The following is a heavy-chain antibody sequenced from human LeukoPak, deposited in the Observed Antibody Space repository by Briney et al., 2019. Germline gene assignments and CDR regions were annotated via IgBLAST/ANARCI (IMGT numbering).Heavy chain of an antibody. CDR3: ARDAAMAHSPFDY. CDR2: IIPIFGTA. CDR1: GGTFSSYA. Sequence: GASVKVSYKASGGTFSSYAISWVRQAPGQGLEWMGGIIPIFGTANYAQKFQGRVTITADESTSTAYMELSSLRSEDTAVYYCARDAAMAHSPFDYWGQGTLVTVSS. D-gene: IGHD5-18*01. V-gene: IGHV1-69*13. J-gene: IGHJ4*02.